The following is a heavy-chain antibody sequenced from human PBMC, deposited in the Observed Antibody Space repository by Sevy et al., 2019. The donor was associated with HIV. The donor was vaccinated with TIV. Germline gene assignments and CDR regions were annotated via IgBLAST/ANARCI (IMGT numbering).Heavy chain of an antibody. CDR1: GGSISSYY. Sequence: SETLSLTCTVSGGSISSYYWSWIRQPPGKGLEWIGYIYYSGSTNYNPSLKSRVTISVDTSKNQFSLKLSSVTAADTAVYYCARFHKGRITRDRGEITGFDPWGQGTLVTVSS. V-gene: IGHV4-59*01. J-gene: IGHJ5*02. D-gene: IGHD3-10*01. CDR3: ARFHKGRITRDRGEITGFDP. CDR2: IYYSGST.